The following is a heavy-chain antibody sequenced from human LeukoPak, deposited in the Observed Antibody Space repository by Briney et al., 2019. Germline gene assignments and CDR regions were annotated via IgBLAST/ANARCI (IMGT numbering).Heavy chain of an antibody. D-gene: IGHD4-17*01. Sequence: SETLSLTCAVYGGSFSGYYWSWIRQPPGKGLEWIGEINHSGSTNYNPSLKSRVTISVDTSKNQFSLKLSSVTAADTAVYYCARGPYGDCVDAFDIWGQGTMVTVSS. CDR2: INHSGST. J-gene: IGHJ3*02. CDR1: GGSFSGYY. V-gene: IGHV4-34*01. CDR3: ARGPYGDCVDAFDI.